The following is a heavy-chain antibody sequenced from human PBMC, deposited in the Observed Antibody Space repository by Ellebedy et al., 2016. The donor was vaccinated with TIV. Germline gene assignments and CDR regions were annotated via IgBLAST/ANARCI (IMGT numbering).Heavy chain of an antibody. V-gene: IGHV4-39*07. CDR1: GGSISSGDYY. J-gene: IGHJ6*02. CDR3: ARGGQARSYGMDV. CDR2: IYYSGST. Sequence: SETLSLTXTVSGGSISSGDYYWSWIRQPPGKGLEWIGSIYYSGSTNYNPSLKSRVTISVDTSKNQFSLKLSSVTAADTAVYYCARGGQARSYGMDVWGQGTTVTVSS.